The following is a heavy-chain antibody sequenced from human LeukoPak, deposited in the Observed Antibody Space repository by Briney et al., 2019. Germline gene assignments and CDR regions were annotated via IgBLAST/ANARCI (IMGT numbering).Heavy chain of an antibody. CDR1: GYTFTSYY. Sequence: ASVKVSCKASGYTFTSYYMHWVRQAPGQGLEWMGIINPSGGSTSYAQKFQGRVTMTRDTSTSTVYMELSSLRSEDTAVYYCARGDESPSDIVVVPAAPFDYWGQGTLVTVSS. J-gene: IGHJ4*02. V-gene: IGHV1-46*01. CDR2: INPSGGST. CDR3: ARGDESPSDIVVVPAAPFDY. D-gene: IGHD2-2*01.